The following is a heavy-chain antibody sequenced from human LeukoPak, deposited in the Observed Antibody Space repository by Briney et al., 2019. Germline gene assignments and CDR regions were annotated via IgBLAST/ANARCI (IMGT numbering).Heavy chain of an antibody. Sequence: EASVKVSYKASGYTFTSYGISWVRQAPGQGLEWMGWISAYNGNTNYAQRLQGRVTMTTDTSTSTAYMELRSLRSDDTAVYYCARVNIASGSYYASGYWGQGTLVTVSS. CDR1: GYTFTSYG. D-gene: IGHD1-26*01. J-gene: IGHJ4*02. V-gene: IGHV1-18*01. CDR3: ARVNIASGSYYASGY. CDR2: ISAYNGNT.